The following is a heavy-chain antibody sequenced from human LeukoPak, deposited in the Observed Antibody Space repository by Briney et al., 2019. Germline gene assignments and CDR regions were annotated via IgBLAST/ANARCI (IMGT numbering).Heavy chain of an antibody. V-gene: IGHV3-64*01. J-gene: IGHJ4*02. CDR1: GFIFSSYA. CDR2: INTNGGAT. D-gene: IGHD1-7*01. Sequence: GGSLRLSCAASGFIFSSYAMYWVRQAPGKGLEYVSGINTNGGATFYAKSVKGRFTISRDDSKNTLYLHMGSLRGEDMAVYYCARAQTGATSYFFDDWGQGTLVTVSS. CDR3: ARAQTGATSYFFDD.